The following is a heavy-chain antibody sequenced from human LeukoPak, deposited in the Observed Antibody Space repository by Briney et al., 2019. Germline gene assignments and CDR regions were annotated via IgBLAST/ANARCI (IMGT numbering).Heavy chain of an antibody. J-gene: IGHJ6*03. CDR3: ARGGYSGYDYYYYYYMDV. CDR2: IIPLFGTA. D-gene: IGHD5-12*01. CDR1: GGTFSSYA. Sequence: SVKISSKASGGTFSSYAISWVRQAPGHGLEWMGRIIPLFGTANYAQKFQRRVTITTDESTSTAYMELSSLRSEDTAVYYCARGGYSGYDYYYYYYMDVWGKGTTVTVSS. V-gene: IGHV1-69*05.